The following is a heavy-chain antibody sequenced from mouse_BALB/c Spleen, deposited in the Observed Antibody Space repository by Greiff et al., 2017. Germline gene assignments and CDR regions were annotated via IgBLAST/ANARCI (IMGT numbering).Heavy chain of an antibody. D-gene: IGHD2-13*01. CDR1: GFTFSSFG. CDR2: ISSGSSTI. Sequence: DVKLQESGGGLVQPGGSRKLSCAASGFTFSSFGMHWVRQAPEKGLEWVAYISSGSSTIYYADTVKGRFTISRDNPKNTLFLQMTSLRSEDTAMYYCTRSKYGDYGYTMDYWGQGTSVTVSS. V-gene: IGHV5-17*02. CDR3: TRSKYGDYGYTMDY. J-gene: IGHJ4*01.